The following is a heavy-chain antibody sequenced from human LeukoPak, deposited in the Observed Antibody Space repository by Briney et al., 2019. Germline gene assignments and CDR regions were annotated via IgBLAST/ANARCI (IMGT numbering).Heavy chain of an antibody. CDR1: GFTVSTNY. Sequence: GGSLRLSCAPSGFTVSTNYMTWVRQAPGKGLEWVSVIYSGGSTYCADSVKGRFSISRDNSKNTLYRQMNSLRADDTALYYCSRNGGSDNWFDPWGQGTLVTVSS. CDR2: IYSGGST. CDR3: SRNGGSDNWFDP. D-gene: IGHD7-27*01. J-gene: IGHJ5*02. V-gene: IGHV3-53*01.